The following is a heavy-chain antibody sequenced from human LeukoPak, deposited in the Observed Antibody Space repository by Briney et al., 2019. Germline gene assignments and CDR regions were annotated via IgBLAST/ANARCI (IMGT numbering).Heavy chain of an antibody. CDR2: IKKDEREE. D-gene: IGHD1-1*01. Sequence: GGSLRLSCAASEFTFSDYLMSWVRQAPGKGPDWVANIKKDEREESYVESVKGRYTLSRDNAKNSLFLQQNSVRLDDRSVYYCATCDNWVAGDVWAQGT. CDR1: EFTFSDYL. J-gene: IGHJ6*02. CDR3: ATCDNWVAGDV. V-gene: IGHV3-7*01.